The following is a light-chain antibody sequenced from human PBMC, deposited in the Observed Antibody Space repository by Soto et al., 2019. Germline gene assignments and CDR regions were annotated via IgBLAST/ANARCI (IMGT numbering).Light chain of an antibody. CDR1: QSISSW. CDR3: QQYNSYSWT. CDR2: KAS. V-gene: IGKV1-5*03. J-gene: IGKJ1*01. Sequence: DIQMTQSPSTLSASVGDRVTITCRASQSISSWLAWYQQKPGKAPKLLIYKASSLESGVPSRFSGGGSGTEFTRPISSLQPDDFATYYCQQYNSYSWTFGQGTKVEIK.